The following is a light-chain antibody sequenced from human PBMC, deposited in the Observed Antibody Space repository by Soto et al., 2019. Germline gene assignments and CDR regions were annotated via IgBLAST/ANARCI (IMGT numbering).Light chain of an antibody. CDR2: EAS. Sequence: DLQMTQSPSSLSASLGDRVTITCQASEDISKYLHWYQQSPGKAPKLLIYEASNLEVGVPSRFGDSESETFFTLTISSLQPEDISTYYCQQYNNLPYTFGQGTKLDIK. CDR3: QQYNNLPYT. V-gene: IGKV1-33*01. J-gene: IGKJ2*01. CDR1: EDISKY.